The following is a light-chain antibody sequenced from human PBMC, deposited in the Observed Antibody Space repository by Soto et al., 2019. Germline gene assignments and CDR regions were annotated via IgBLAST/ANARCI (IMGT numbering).Light chain of an antibody. V-gene: IGLV2-8*01. Sequence: QSVLTQPPSASGSPGQSVTISCTGTSSDVGGYKYVSWYQQHPGKAPKLMIFEVNKRPSGVPDRFSGSKSGNTASLTVSGLQAEDEADYYCSSYAGSNNLGVFGTGTQLTVL. CDR2: EVN. CDR3: SSYAGSNNLGV. CDR1: SSDVGGYKY. J-gene: IGLJ1*01.